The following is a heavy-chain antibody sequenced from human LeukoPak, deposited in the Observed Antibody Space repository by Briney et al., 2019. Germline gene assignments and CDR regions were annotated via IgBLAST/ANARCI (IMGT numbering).Heavy chain of an antibody. CDR3: ARLWTTFFDY. CDR1: GFTFNDYG. V-gene: IGHV3-69-1*01. Sequence: GGSLRLSCATSGFTFNDYGMHWIRQAPGKGLEWVSYISSGSAIYYADSVKGRFTISRDNAKNSLYLQVNSLRAEDTAVYYCARLWTTFFDYWGQGTLVTVSS. CDR2: ISSGSAI. D-gene: IGHD3/OR15-3a*01. J-gene: IGHJ4*02.